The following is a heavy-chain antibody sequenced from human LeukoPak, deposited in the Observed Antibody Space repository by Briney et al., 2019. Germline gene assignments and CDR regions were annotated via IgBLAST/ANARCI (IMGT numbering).Heavy chain of an antibody. Sequence: GGSLRLSCAASGFTFSNFNMNWVRQAPGKGLEWVSSISSSGTYIFYADSVEGRFTISRDNTENSLFLQMNSLRAEDTAVYYCAKAHWYYYDSSGYDFWGQGTLVTVSS. CDR1: GFTFSNFN. D-gene: IGHD3-22*01. V-gene: IGHV3-21*01. CDR3: AKAHWYYYDSSGYDF. CDR2: ISSSGTYI. J-gene: IGHJ4*02.